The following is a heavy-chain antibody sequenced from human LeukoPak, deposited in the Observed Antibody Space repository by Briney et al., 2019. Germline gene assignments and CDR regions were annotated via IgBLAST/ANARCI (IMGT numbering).Heavy chain of an antibody. CDR3: ARDLSLYCSGGSCYSLNY. CDR2: ISSSGSTM. J-gene: IGHJ4*02. V-gene: IGHV3-48*04. D-gene: IGHD2-15*01. CDR1: GFTFSSYS. Sequence: TGGSLRLSCTASGFTFSSYSMNWVRQAPGKGLEWVSYISSSGSTMYYADSVKGRFTISRDNAKNSLYLQMNSLRAEDTAVYYCARDLSLYCSGGSCYSLNYWGQGTLVTVSS.